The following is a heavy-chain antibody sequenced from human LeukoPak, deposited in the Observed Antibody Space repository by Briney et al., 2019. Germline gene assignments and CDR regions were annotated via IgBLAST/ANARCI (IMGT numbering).Heavy chain of an antibody. CDR1: GGSISDYF. CDR2: TYHSGST. V-gene: IGHV4-59*08. CDR3: ESGAVTYGDM. D-gene: IGHD2-8*01. J-gene: IGHJ3*02. Sequence: SETLSLTCSVSGGSISDYFGSWIRQAPGRGLEWIGYTYHSGSTNCNPSLKSRVTISVDTSKNQLSLKAKSVTAADTAVYYCESGAVTYGDMWGQGTMVTVSS.